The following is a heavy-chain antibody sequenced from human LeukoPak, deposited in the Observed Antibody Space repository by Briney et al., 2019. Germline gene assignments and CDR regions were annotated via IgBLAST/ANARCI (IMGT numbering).Heavy chain of an antibody. D-gene: IGHD6-6*01. CDR2: IRYDGSNK. V-gene: IGHV3-30*02. CDR3: AKDVPNSSSLPDY. CDR1: GFTFSSYG. J-gene: IGHJ4*02. Sequence: GGSLRLSCAASGFTFSSYGMHWVRQAPGKGLEWVAFIRYDGSNKYYADSVKGRFTISRDNSKNTLYLQMNSLRAEDTAVYYCAKDVPNSSSLPDYWGQGTLVTVSS.